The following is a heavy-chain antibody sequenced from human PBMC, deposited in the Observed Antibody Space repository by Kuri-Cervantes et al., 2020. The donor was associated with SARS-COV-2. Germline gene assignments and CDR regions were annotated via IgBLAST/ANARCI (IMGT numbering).Heavy chain of an antibody. D-gene: IGHD3-22*01. CDR2: INAGNGNT. CDR3: ARSMIVVVITTRYNWFDP. CDR1: GYTFTSYA. Sequence: ASVKVSCKASGYTFTSYAMHWVRQAPGQRLEWMRWINAGNGNTKYSQKFQGRVTITADKSTSTAYMELSSLRSEDTAVYYCARSMIVVVITTRYNWFDPWGQGTLVTVSS. V-gene: IGHV1-3*01. J-gene: IGHJ5*02.